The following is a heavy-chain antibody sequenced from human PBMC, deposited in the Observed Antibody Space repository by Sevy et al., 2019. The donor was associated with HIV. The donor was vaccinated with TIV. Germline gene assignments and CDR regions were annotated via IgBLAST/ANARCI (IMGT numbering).Heavy chain of an antibody. CDR3: ARDSPYYSGAGGPGPLFDL. V-gene: IGHV1-18*01. CDR1: GYTFTTYG. Sequence: ASVKVSCTASGYTFTTYGISWVRQAPGQGLEWMGWISAYIGTTQFAQKFQGRVTMTTDTSTNTAYMDVRSLTSDDTAVYFWARDSPYYSGAGGPGPLFDLWGQGTLVTVSS. J-gene: IGHJ4*02. CDR2: ISAYIGTT. D-gene: IGHD2-15*01.